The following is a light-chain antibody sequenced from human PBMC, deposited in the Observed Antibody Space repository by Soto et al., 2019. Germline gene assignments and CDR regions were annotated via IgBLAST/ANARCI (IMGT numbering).Light chain of an antibody. Sequence: EILMTQSPATLSVSPGARATLSCRTSQSVATNLAWYQQRPGQAPRLLIYGASTRATNIPARFSGSGSGTEFTLTISSLQSEDFAVYYCQQYNNWPPLTFGGGTKVEIK. CDR2: GAS. CDR1: QSVATN. CDR3: QQYNNWPPLT. V-gene: IGKV3-15*01. J-gene: IGKJ4*01.